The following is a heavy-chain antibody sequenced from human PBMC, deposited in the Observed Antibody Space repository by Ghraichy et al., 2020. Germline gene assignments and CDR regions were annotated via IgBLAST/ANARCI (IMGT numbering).Heavy chain of an antibody. CDR3: ARGENYYYDSSGYYLNDY. V-gene: IGHV4-34*01. J-gene: IGHJ4*02. CDR2: INHSGST. CDR1: GGSFSGYY. D-gene: IGHD3-22*01. Sequence: SETLSLTCAVYGGSFSGYYWSWIRQPPGKGLEWIGEINHSGSTNYNPSLKSRVTISVDTSKNQFSLKLSSVTAADTAVYYCARGENYYYDSSGYYLNDYWVQGTLLTVSS.